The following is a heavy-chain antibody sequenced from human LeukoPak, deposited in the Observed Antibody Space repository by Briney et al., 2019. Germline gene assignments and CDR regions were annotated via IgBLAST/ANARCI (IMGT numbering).Heavy chain of an antibody. CDR3: AREVSCGAGFDY. V-gene: IGHV1-2*02. J-gene: IGHJ4*02. D-gene: IGHD2-21*01. CDR2: INPNSGGT. CDR1: GYTFTGYY. Sequence: ASVTVSCKASGYTFTGYYMHGVGQAAGQGLEGMGWINPNSGGTNYAQKFQGRVTMTRDTSISTAYMELSRLRSDATAVYSCAREVSCGAGFDYWGQGTLVTVSS.